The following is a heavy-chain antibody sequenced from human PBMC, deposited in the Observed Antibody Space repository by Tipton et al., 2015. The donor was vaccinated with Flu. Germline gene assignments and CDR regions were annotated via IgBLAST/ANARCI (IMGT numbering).Heavy chain of an antibody. D-gene: IGHD5-12*01. CDR3: ARDLRGYSGYTGGDAFDM. V-gene: IGHV4-4*07. CDR1: GGSISSSY. J-gene: IGHJ3*02. Sequence: TLFLTCTVSGGSISSSYWSWIRQPAGKGLEWIGRISTSGSTNYNASLESQVTMSRDTSKNHFSLRLSSATAADTALYYCARDLRGYSGYTGGDAFDMWGQGIMVTVSS. CDR2: ISTSGST.